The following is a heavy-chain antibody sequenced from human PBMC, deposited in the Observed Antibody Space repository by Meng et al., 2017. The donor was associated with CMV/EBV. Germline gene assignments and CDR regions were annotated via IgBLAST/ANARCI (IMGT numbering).Heavy chain of an antibody. Sequence: GEFRKISGAASGFTFSGSAMHGVRQASGKGLEWVGRIRSKANSYATAYAASVKGRFTISRDDSKNTAYLQMNSLKTEDTAVYYCTTPREGAFDIWGQGTMVTVSS. V-gene: IGHV3-73*01. J-gene: IGHJ3*02. D-gene: IGHD5-24*01. CDR3: TTPREGAFDI. CDR2: IRSKANSYAT. CDR1: GFTFSGSA.